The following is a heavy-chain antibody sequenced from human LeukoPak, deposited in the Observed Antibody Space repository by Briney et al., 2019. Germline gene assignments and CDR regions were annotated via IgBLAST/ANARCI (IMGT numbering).Heavy chain of an antibody. D-gene: IGHD6-13*01. CDR2: VSYSGST. CDR3: ARQSHIAAAFR. Sequence: SETLSLTCTVSGGSISRSSYYWGWIRQPPGKGLEWIGSVSYSGSTYYNPSLKSRVTISVDTSKNQFSLKLNSVTAADTAVYYCARQSHIAAAFRWGHGTLVTVSS. V-gene: IGHV4-39*01. J-gene: IGHJ1*01. CDR1: GGSISRSSYY.